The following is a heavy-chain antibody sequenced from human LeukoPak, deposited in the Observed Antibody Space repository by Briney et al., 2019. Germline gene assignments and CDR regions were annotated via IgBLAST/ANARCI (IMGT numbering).Heavy chain of an antibody. D-gene: IGHD3-22*01. V-gene: IGHV4-38-2*01. J-gene: IGHJ4*02. CDR1: GYSISSGYY. Sequence: SETLSLTCAVSGYSISSGYYWGWIRQPPGKGLEWIGSIYHSGSTYYNPSLKSRVTISVDTSKNQFSLKLSSVTAADTAVYYCARQDYYDSSGYYSPTDFDYWGQGTLVTASS. CDR3: ARQDYYDSSGYYSPTDFDY. CDR2: IYHSGST.